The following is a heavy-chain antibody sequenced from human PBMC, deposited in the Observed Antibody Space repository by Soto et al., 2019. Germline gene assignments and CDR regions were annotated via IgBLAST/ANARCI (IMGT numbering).Heavy chain of an antibody. D-gene: IGHD5-12*01. V-gene: IGHV3-30*18. Sequence: GGSLRLSCAASGFTFSSYGMHWVRQAPGKGLEWVAVISYDGSNKYYADSVKGRFTISRDNSKNTLYLQMNSLRAEDTAVYYCAKDRYSGYDPLGIFDYWGQGTLVTVSS. CDR3: AKDRYSGYDPLGIFDY. CDR1: GFTFSSYG. J-gene: IGHJ4*02. CDR2: ISYDGSNK.